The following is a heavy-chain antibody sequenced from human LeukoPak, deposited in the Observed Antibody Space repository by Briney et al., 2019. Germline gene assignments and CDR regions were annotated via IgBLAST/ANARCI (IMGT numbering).Heavy chain of an antibody. Sequence: GGSLRLSCAASGFTFSSYAMSWVRQAPGKGLEWVSAISGSGGSTYYADSVKGRFTISRDNAKNSLYLQMNSLRAEDTAVYYCARDEYCSSTSCYDYYYGMDVWGQGTTVTVSS. CDR2: ISGSGGST. J-gene: IGHJ6*02. CDR1: GFTFSSYA. V-gene: IGHV3-23*01. CDR3: ARDEYCSSTSCYDYYYGMDV. D-gene: IGHD2-2*01.